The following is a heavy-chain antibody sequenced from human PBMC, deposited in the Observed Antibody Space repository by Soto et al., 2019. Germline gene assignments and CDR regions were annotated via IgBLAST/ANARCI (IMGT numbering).Heavy chain of an antibody. Sequence: GGSLRLSCAASGFTFSSYGMSWVRQAPGKGLEWVANIKQDGSEKYYVDSVKGRFTISRDNAKNSLYLQMNSLRAEDTAVYYCARVQYYGSGSYRENIHFDYWGQGTLVTVSS. CDR1: GFTFSSYG. D-gene: IGHD3-10*01. CDR3: ARVQYYGSGSYRENIHFDY. CDR2: IKQDGSEK. V-gene: IGHV3-7*01. J-gene: IGHJ4*02.